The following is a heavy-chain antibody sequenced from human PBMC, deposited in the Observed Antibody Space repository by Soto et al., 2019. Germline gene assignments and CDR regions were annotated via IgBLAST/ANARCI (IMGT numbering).Heavy chain of an antibody. D-gene: IGHD3-3*01. J-gene: IGHJ6*02. CDR1: GFTFSASA. Sequence: VGSLRLSCAASGFTFSASAMHWVRQASGKGLEWVGRIRSKANSYAAAYAASVKGRFTITGDDSKNTAFLQMNSLKTEDTAVYYCTRHHADFDYFNYGMDVWGQGTTVTVSS. V-gene: IGHV3-73*01. CDR3: TRHHADFDYFNYGMDV. CDR2: IRSKANSYAA.